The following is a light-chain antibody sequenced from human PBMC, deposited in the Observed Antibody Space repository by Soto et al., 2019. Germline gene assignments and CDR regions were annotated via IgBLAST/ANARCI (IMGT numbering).Light chain of an antibody. CDR3: SSYTSSRTYV. J-gene: IGLJ1*01. V-gene: IGLV2-14*01. CDR1: SSVVGGYNF. Sequence: QSVLTQPASVSGSPGQSITISCIGTSSVVGGYNFVSWYQQHPGKAPKLMIYEVSNRPSGVSNRFSGSKSGNTASLTISGLQAEDEADYYCSSYTSSRTYVFGTGTKVTVL. CDR2: EVS.